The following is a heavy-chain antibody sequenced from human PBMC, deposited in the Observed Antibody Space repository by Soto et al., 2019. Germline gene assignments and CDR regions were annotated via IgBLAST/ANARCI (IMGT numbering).Heavy chain of an antibody. V-gene: IGHV3-23*01. Sequence: EVQLLESGGGLVQPGGSLRLSCAASGFIFSTSAMNWVRQAPGKGLEWVSSISVSGGRIYYADSVKGRFTISRDNSKNTLYLQMNSLRAEDTAVYYWAKDACGTECFSHFDYWGQGALVTVSS. D-gene: IGHD2-21*01. CDR2: ISVSGGRI. J-gene: IGHJ4*02. CDR1: GFIFSTSA. CDR3: AKDACGTECFSHFDY.